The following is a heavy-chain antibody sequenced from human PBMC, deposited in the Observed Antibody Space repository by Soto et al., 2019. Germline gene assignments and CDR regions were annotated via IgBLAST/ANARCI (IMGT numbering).Heavy chain of an antibody. J-gene: IGHJ4*02. D-gene: IGHD6-19*01. Sequence: GGSLRLSCAASGFNFGVFGMHWVRQAPGKGLEWLSVLSYEGSEEYYADSVRGRFTISRDNSKNTLFLQMDSLRVDDTGVYYCALTRRSSLLEVAGPGFEYWGQGTLVTAPQ. CDR1: GFNFGVFG. CDR3: ALTRRSSLLEVAGPGFEY. V-gene: IGHV3-30*03. CDR2: LSYEGSEE.